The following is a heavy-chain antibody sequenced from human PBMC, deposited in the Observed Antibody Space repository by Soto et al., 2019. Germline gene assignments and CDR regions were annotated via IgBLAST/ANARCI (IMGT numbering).Heavy chain of an antibody. CDR2: ISTDNGNT. Sequence: QVQLVQSGAEVKKTGASVKVSCKASGYTFTNSGISWVRQAPGQGLEWMGWISTDNGNTNYAQHLQGRVSMTTDTSTSTAYMDLRSLRSDDTAVYYCARDQGITTFGVYSMYYYGMDVWGQGTTVTVSS. D-gene: IGHD3-3*01. J-gene: IGHJ6*02. CDR3: ARDQGITTFGVYSMYYYGMDV. V-gene: IGHV1-18*01. CDR1: GYTFTNSG.